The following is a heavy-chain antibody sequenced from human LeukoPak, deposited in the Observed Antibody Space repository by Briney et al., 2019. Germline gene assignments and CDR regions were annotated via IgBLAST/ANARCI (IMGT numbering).Heavy chain of an antibody. Sequence: ASVKVSCKASGYTFTSYDINWVRQATGQGLEWMGWISAYNGNTNYAQKLQGRATMTTDTSTSTAYMELRSLRSDDTAVYYRARDNRGGRGYYYDSSGWTEIDYWGQGTLVTVSS. V-gene: IGHV1-18*01. J-gene: IGHJ4*02. D-gene: IGHD3-22*01. CDR2: ISAYNGNT. CDR1: GYTFTSYD. CDR3: ARDNRGGRGYYYDSSGWTEIDY.